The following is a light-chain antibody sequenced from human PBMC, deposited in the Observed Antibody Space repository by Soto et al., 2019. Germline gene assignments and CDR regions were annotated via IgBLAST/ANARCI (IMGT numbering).Light chain of an antibody. J-gene: IGLJ2*01. V-gene: IGLV2-23*01. CDR3: CSYAGSSTDVV. Sequence: QSVLTQPASVSGSPGQSITISCTGTSSDVGSYNLVSWYQQHPGKAPKRMIYEGSKRPSGVSNRFSGSKSGNTASLTISGLQAEDEADYYCCSYAGSSTDVVFGGGTKLTVL. CDR2: EGS. CDR1: SSDVGSYNL.